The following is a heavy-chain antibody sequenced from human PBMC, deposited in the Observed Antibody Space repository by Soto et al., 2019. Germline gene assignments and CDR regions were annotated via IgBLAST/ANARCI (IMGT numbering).Heavy chain of an antibody. Sequence: PGGSLRLSCEVSGLTFTNAWMNWVRRAPGKGLEWVGRIKTTTEGGATDYAAPVKDRLTISRDDSKKTVYLQMSSLKTEDTAVYYCATVGYYDTSGLTGGYWGPGTLVTVSS. V-gene: IGHV3-15*07. CDR2: IKTTTEGGAT. CDR3: ATVGYYDTSGLTGGY. CDR1: GLTFTNAW. J-gene: IGHJ4*02. D-gene: IGHD3-22*01.